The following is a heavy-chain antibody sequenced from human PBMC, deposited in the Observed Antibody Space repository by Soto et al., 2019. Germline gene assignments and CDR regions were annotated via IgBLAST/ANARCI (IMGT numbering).Heavy chain of an antibody. CDR1: GFTFSDYY. Sequence: VQLVESGGGLVKPGGSLRLSCAASGFTFSDYYMSWIRQAPGKGLEWVSYISSSSSYTNYADSVKGRFTISRDNAKNSLYLQMNSLRAEDTAVYYCARDLITGTTDYWGQGTLVTVSS. CDR3: ARDLITGTTDY. V-gene: IGHV3-11*06. J-gene: IGHJ4*02. CDR2: ISSSSSYT. D-gene: IGHD1-20*01.